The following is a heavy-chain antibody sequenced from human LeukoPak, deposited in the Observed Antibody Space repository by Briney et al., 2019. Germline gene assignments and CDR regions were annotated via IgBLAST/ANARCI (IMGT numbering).Heavy chain of an antibody. V-gene: IGHV4-34*01. Sequence: PSETLSLTCAVYGGSFSGYYWSWIRQPPGKGLEWIGEINHSGSTNYNPSLKSRVTISVDTSKNQFSLKLSSVTAADTAVYYCARAPPNYYDSSGYLTPDAFDIWGQGTMVTVSS. D-gene: IGHD3-22*01. CDR2: INHSGST. CDR3: ARAPPNYYDSSGYLTPDAFDI. CDR1: GGSFSGYY. J-gene: IGHJ3*02.